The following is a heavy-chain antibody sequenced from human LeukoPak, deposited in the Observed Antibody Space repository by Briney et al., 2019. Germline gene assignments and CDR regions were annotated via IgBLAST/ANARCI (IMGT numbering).Heavy chain of an antibody. CDR3: ASQYCGSTSCYGFDAFDI. J-gene: IGHJ3*02. D-gene: IGHD2-2*01. CDR2: ITNDGSTT. Sequence: GGSLRLSCAGSGFTFSSYWMHWVRQAPGKGLVWVSRITNDGSTTSYADSVKGRFTISRDNAKNTLYLQMNSLRAEDTAVYYCASQYCGSTSCYGFDAFDIWGQGQRSPSLQ. CDR1: GFTFSSYW. V-gene: IGHV3-74*01.